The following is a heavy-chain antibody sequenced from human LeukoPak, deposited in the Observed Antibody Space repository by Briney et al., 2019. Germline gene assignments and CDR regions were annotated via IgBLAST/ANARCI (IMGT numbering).Heavy chain of an antibody. Sequence: PSETLSLTCTVSGGSISSYYWSWIRQPPGKGLEWIGRIYSSGSTNYNPSLKSRVTISVDTSKNQFSLKLSSVTAADTAVYYCARVRGSYYWYFDLWGRGTLVTVSS. CDR3: ARVRGSYYWYFDL. CDR1: GGSISSYY. J-gene: IGHJ2*01. V-gene: IGHV4-59*01. D-gene: IGHD1-26*01. CDR2: IYSSGST.